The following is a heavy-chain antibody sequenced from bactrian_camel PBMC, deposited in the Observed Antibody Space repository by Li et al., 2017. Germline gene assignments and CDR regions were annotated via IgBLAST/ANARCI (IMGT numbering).Heavy chain of an antibody. CDR3: VRDFVGWNDFGY. Sequence: HVQLVESGGGSVQPGGSLRLSCIASGFSFHDAAWAWYRQAPGGECDLVSTLSRHGNIDYVDSVKGRFTISRDNAKNTVYLQMNSLKPEDMAVYYCVRDFVGWNDFGYWGQGTQVTVS. D-gene: IGHD1*01. V-gene: IGHV3S53*01. CDR2: LSRHGNI. CDR1: GFSFHDAA. J-gene: IGHJ6*01.